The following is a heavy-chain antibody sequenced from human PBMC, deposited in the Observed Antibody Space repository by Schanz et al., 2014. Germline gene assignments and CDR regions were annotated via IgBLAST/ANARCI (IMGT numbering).Heavy chain of an antibody. CDR1: GGSISRHY. J-gene: IGHJ4*02. D-gene: IGHD3-22*01. CDR3: ARSEPLPTDDNTAYFLDY. Sequence: QVRLQQWGAGLLKPSGTLSLTCTVSGGSISRHYWSWIRQPPGKGLEWIGYIHYSGNSNYNPSLKSRVTISLDTSKSQFSLKLTSVTAADTAVYYCARSEPLPTDDNTAYFLDYWGQGTLVTVSS. CDR2: IHYSGNS. V-gene: IGHV4-59*11.